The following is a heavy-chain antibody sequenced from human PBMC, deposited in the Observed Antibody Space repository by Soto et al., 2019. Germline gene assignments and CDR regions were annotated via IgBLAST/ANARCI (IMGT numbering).Heavy chain of an antibody. CDR3: AKETRSMMLGVGIPQDDFYYGMDV. CDR1: GFAFNTYA. V-gene: IGHV3-23*01. CDR2: VSGSGGAT. J-gene: IGHJ6*02. D-gene: IGHD3-3*02. Sequence: EVHLLESGGGLVRPGGSLTLSCSASGFAFNTYAMSWVRQAPGRGLEWVSGVSGSGGATYYADSVKGRFGVSRDKSKNILYLEMNSVRADDTAKYYCAKETRSMMLGVGIPQDDFYYGMDVWGQGTSVTVSS.